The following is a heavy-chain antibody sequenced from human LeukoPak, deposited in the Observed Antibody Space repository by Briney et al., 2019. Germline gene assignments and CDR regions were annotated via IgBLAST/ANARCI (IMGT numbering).Heavy chain of an antibody. CDR3: ARGSSCSGGSCYRDYYYYGMDV. CDR2: IYYSGST. J-gene: IGHJ6*02. CDR1: GGSISSGAYF. V-gene: IGHV4-31*11. Sequence: PSETLSLTCAVSGGSISSGAYFWSWIRQHPGKGLEWIGYIYYSGSTYYNLSLKSRVTISVDTSKNQFSLELSSVTAADTAVYYCARGSSCSGGSCYRDYYYYGMDVWGQGTTVTVSS. D-gene: IGHD2-15*01.